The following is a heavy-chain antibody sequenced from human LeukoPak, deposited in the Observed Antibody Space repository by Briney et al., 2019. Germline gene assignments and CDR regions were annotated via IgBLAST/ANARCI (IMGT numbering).Heavy chain of an antibody. CDR2: INPNSGGI. V-gene: IGHV1-2*02. Sequence: ASVKVSCKASGYTFTGYHIHWVRQAPGQGLEWMGWINPNSGGINYAQKFQGRVTMTRDTSISTSYMDLRGLRSDDTAVYYCARGAKSETYCPYWGQGTLVIVSS. CDR3: ARGAKSETYCPY. J-gene: IGHJ4*02. D-gene: IGHD1-26*01. CDR1: GYTFTGYH.